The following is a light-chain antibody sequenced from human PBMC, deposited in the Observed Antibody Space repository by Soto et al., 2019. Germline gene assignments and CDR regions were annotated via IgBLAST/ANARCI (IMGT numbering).Light chain of an antibody. Sequence: EIVLTQSPGTLSLSPGERATLSCRASQSVTSNYLAWYQHKPGQAPRCLIYGAASRSTGIPDRFSGSGSGTAFTLTISRLEPDDFAVCYCQQYGTSLTFGQGTKLEIK. CDR3: QQYGTSLT. V-gene: IGKV3-20*01. J-gene: IGKJ2*01. CDR1: QSVTSNY. CDR2: GAA.